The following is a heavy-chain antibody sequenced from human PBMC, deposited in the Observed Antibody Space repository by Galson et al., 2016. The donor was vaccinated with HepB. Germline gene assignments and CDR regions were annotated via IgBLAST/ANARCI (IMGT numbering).Heavy chain of an antibody. CDR1: GGAISSESYY. V-gene: IGHV4-31*03. D-gene: IGHD7-27*01. Sequence: TLSLTCTVSGGAISSESYYWNWVRQHPGKDLEWIGYISYSGATYYNPSLKSRVSISVEPSENQFSLKMTSVTAADTAVYYCARSLRNAGDYHYYMDVWGKGTTVSVSS. J-gene: IGHJ6*03. CDR3: ARSLRNAGDYHYYMDV. CDR2: ISYSGAT.